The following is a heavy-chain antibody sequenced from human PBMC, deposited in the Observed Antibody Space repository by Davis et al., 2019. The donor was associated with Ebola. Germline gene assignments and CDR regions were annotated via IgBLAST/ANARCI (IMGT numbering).Heavy chain of an antibody. CDR3: ARDPQSYGDLTYYFDY. J-gene: IGHJ4*02. V-gene: IGHV3-33*01. CDR2: IWYDGSNK. D-gene: IGHD4-17*01. Sequence: GESLKISCAASGFTFSSYGMHWVRQAPGKGLEWVAVIWYDGSNKYYADSVKGRFTISRDNSKKTLYLQMNSLRAEDTAVYYCARDPQSYGDLTYYFDYWGQGTLVTVSS. CDR1: GFTFSSYG.